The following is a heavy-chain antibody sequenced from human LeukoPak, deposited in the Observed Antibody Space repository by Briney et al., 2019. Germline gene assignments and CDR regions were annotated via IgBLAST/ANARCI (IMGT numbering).Heavy chain of an antibody. V-gene: IGHV1-46*01. CDR3: ARNVRFGELLSYYYYYYYMDV. Sequence: GASVKVSCTASGYTFTSYYMHWVRQAPGQGLEWMGIINPSGGSTSYAQKFQGRVTMTRDTSTSTVYMELSSLRSEDTAVYYCARNVRFGELLSYYYYYYYMDVWGKGTTVTVSS. D-gene: IGHD3-10*01. J-gene: IGHJ6*03. CDR1: GYTFTSYY. CDR2: INPSGGST.